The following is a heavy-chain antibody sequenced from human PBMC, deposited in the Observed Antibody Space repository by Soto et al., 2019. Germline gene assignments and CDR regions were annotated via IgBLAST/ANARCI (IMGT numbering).Heavy chain of an antibody. CDR3: AKGGLREGVTAIQLDH. J-gene: IGHJ4*02. V-gene: IGHV3-30*18. Sequence: QVQLVESGGGVVQPGRSLRLSCAASGFTFSSYGMHWVRRAPGKGLEWVAVISYDGSNKYYADSVKGRFTISRDNSKNTLYLQMNSLRAEDTAVYYCAKGGLREGVTAIQLDHWGQGTPVTGSS. CDR1: GFTFSSYG. CDR2: ISYDGSNK. D-gene: IGHD2-21*02.